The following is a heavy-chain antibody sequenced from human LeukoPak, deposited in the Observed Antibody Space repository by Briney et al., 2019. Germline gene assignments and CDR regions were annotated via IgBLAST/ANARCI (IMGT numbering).Heavy chain of an antibody. CDR1: GYTLTELS. V-gene: IGHV1-24*01. CDR2: FGPEDGET. CDR3: ATQGRYSSGWYVDFDY. D-gene: IGHD6-19*01. J-gene: IGHJ4*02. Sequence: ASVKVSCKVSGYTLTELSMHWVRQAPGKGPEWMGGFGPEDGETIYAQKFQGRVTMTEDTSTDTAYMELSSLRSEDTAVYYCATQGRYSSGWYVDFDYGGQGTLVTVSS.